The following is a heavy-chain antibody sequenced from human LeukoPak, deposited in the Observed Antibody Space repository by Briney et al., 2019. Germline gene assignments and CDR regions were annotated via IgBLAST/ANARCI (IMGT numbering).Heavy chain of an antibody. Sequence: ASVKVSCKASGYTFTGYHIHWVRQAPGQGLEWMGRINPNSGGTNYAQKFQGRVTMTRDTSISTAYMELSRLRSDDTAVYYCASEAVAGNNWFDPWGQGTLVTVSS. CDR2: INPNSGGT. D-gene: IGHD6-19*01. CDR1: GYTFTGYH. V-gene: IGHV1-2*06. CDR3: ASEAVAGNNWFDP. J-gene: IGHJ5*02.